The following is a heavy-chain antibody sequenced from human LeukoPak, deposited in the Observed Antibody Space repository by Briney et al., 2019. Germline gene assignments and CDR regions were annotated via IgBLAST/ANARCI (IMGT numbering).Heavy chain of an antibody. CDR2: IRYDGSNK. CDR3: AREGYCSSTSCYMGNWFDP. V-gene: IGHV3-30*02. D-gene: IGHD2-2*02. CDR1: GFTFSSYG. J-gene: IGHJ5*02. Sequence: GGSLRLSCAASGFTFSSYGMHWVRQAPGKGLEWVAFIRYDGSNKYYADSVKGRFTISRDNAKNSLYLQMNSLRAEDTAVYYCAREGYCSSTSCYMGNWFDPWGQGTLVTVSS.